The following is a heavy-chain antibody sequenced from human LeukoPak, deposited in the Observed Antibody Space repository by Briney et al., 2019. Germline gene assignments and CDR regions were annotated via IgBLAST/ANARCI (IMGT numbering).Heavy chain of an antibody. CDR2: IKQDGSEK. Sequence: GGSLRLSCVGTGFTFSSYWMSWVRQAPGKGLEWVANIKQDGSEKYYVDSVKGRFTISRDNSKNTLYLQMNSLRAEDTAVYFCARDRNYYGSGSNKWFDPWGQGTLVTVSS. CDR1: GFTFSSYW. D-gene: IGHD3-10*01. V-gene: IGHV3-7*01. J-gene: IGHJ5*02. CDR3: ARDRNYYGSGSNKWFDP.